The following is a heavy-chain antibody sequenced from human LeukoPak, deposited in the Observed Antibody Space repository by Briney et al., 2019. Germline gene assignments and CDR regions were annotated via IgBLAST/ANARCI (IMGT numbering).Heavy chain of an antibody. CDR3: ARDRDYYDSSGYYHGDWFDP. CDR1: GGSISSYY. CDR2: IYYSGST. J-gene: IGHJ5*02. Sequence: PSETLSLTCTVSGGSISSYYWSWIRQPPGKGLEWIGYIYYSGSTNYNPSLKSRVTISVDTSKNQFSLTLSSVTAADTAVYYCARDRDYYDSSGYYHGDWFDPWGQGTLVTVSS. V-gene: IGHV4-59*01. D-gene: IGHD3-22*01.